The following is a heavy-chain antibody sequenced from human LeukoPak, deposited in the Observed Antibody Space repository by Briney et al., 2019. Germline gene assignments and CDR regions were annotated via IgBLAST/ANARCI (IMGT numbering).Heavy chain of an antibody. CDR1: GYTFTAYN. CDR3: ARGAVIAHFDY. J-gene: IGHJ4*02. V-gene: IGHV1-3*01. D-gene: IGHD2-21*01. Sequence: VASVKVSCKASGYTFTAYNIHWVRQAPGQRLEWMGWIAPGNGNTKYSQKFQGRVTLTRDTSASTAYMELSSLTSEDTAVFYCARGAVIAHFDYWGQGTLATVSS. CDR2: IAPGNGNT.